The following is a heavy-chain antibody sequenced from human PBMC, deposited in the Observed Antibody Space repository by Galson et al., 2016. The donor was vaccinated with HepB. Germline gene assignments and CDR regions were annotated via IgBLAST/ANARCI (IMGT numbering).Heavy chain of an antibody. CDR2: ITYGGRNK. V-gene: IGHV3-30*18. J-gene: IGHJ5*02. CDR3: AKTVWDLGVVGRWFDP. Sequence: SLRLSCAASGFSFSTYVMHWVRQAPGKGLQWVALITYGGRNKFYADSVKGRVTISRDNSKNTLYLQMNSLRAEDTAVYYCAKTVWDLGVVGRWFDPWGRGTLVTVTS. CDR1: GFSFSTYV. D-gene: IGHD3-3*01.